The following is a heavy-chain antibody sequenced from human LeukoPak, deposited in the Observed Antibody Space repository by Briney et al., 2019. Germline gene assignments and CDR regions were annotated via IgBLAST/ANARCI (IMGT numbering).Heavy chain of an antibody. J-gene: IGHJ4*02. D-gene: IGHD6-13*01. CDR1: GYTFTGYY. CDR2: INPNSGGT. V-gene: IGHV1-2*02. CDR3: ARDFGYSSSWYWGCDY. Sequence: GSVKVSCKASGYTFTGYYMHWVRQAPGQGLGWMGWINPNSGGTNYAQKFQGRVTMTRDTSISTAYMELSRLRSDDTAVYYCARDFGYSSSWYWGCDYWGQGTLVTVSS.